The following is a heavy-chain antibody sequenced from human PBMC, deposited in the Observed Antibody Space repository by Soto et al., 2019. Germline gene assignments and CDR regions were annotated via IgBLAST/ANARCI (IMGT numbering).Heavy chain of an antibody. Sequence: ASVKVSCKASGYTFTSYAMHWVRQAPVQRLEWMGWINAGNGNTKYSQKFQGRVTITRDTSASTAYMELSSLRSEDTAVYYCARIGWERHYYYYGMDVWGQGTTVTVSS. J-gene: IGHJ6*02. CDR2: INAGNGNT. CDR1: GYTFTSYA. D-gene: IGHD1-26*01. CDR3: ARIGWERHYYYYGMDV. V-gene: IGHV1-3*01.